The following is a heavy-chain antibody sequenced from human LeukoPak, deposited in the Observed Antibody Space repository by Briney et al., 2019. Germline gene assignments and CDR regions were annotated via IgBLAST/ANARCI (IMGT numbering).Heavy chain of an antibody. Sequence: PGGSLRLSCAASGFTFSSYAMSWVRQAPGKGLEWVSAISGSGGSTYYADSVKGRFTISRDNSKNTLYLQMNSLRAEDTAVYYCAKDRSTLAPAKSFRFDPWGQGTLVTVSS. D-gene: IGHD2-2*01. CDR3: AKDRSTLAPAKSFRFDP. CDR1: GFTFSSYA. J-gene: IGHJ5*02. V-gene: IGHV3-23*01. CDR2: ISGSGGST.